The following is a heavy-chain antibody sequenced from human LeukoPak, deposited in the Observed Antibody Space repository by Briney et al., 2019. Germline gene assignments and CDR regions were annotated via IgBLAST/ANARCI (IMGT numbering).Heavy chain of an antibody. D-gene: IGHD4-11*01. V-gene: IGHV3-49*03. Sequence: PGGSLRLSCTASGFTFGDYAMRWFRKAPGMGKEWVGFIRSKACGGTTEYAASVTCRFTISRDDSKRIAYLQMNSLKTEDTAVYYCTRGGGTVTTHDYYYYMDVWGKGTTVTVSS. CDR3: TRGGGTVTTHDYYYYMDV. J-gene: IGHJ6*03. CDR2: IRSKACGGTT. CDR1: GFTFGDYA.